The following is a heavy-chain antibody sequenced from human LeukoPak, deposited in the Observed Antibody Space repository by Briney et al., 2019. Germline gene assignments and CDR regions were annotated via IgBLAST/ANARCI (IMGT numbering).Heavy chain of an antibody. D-gene: IGHD3-22*01. Sequence: PSETLSLTCTVSGGSLSSSSYYWGWIRQPPGKGLEWIGSIYYSGSTYYNPSLKSRVTISVDTSKNQFSLKLSSVTAADTAVYYCASLERYYYDSSCRYYFDYWGQGTLVTVSS. CDR1: GGSLSSSSYY. CDR3: ASLERYYYDSSCRYYFDY. V-gene: IGHV4-39*01. J-gene: IGHJ4*02. CDR2: IYYSGST.